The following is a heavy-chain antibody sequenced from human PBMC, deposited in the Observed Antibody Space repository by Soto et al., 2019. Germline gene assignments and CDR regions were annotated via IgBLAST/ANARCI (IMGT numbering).Heavy chain of an antibody. J-gene: IGHJ6*02. D-gene: IGHD2-15*01. CDR3: ARSLLRNYYGMDV. V-gene: IGHV3-33*01. CDR1: GFTFSSYG. Sequence: ESGGGVVQPGRSLRLSCAASGFTFSSYGMHWVRQAPGKGLEWVAVIWYDGSNKYYADSVKGRFTISRDNSKNTLYLQMNSLRAEDTAVYYCARSLLRNYYGMDVWGQGTTVTVSS. CDR2: IWYDGSNK.